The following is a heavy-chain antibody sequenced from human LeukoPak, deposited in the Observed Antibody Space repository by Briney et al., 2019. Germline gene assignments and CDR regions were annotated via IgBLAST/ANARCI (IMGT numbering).Heavy chain of an antibody. J-gene: IGHJ4*02. CDR3: ARDVAGDAVDN. Sequence: SETLSLTCTVSGGSVSSGSYYWSWIRQPPGKGLEWIGYIYYSGSTNYNPSLKSRVTISVDTSKNQFSLKLSSVTAADTAVYYCARDVAGDAVDNWGQGTLVTVSS. CDR2: IYYSGST. D-gene: IGHD4-17*01. CDR1: GGSVSSGSYY. V-gene: IGHV4-61*01.